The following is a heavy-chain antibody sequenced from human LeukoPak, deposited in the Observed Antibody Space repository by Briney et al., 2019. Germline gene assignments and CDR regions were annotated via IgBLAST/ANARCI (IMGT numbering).Heavy chain of an antibody. CDR3: ARARGGDGYNWRDAFDI. Sequence: SVKVSCKASGGTFSSYAISWVRQAPGQGLEWMGGIIPIFGTANYAQKFQGRVTITADESTSTAYMELSSLRSEDTAVYYCARARGGDGYNWRDAFDIWGQGTMVTVSS. CDR2: IIPIFGTA. CDR1: GGTFSSYA. V-gene: IGHV1-69*13. J-gene: IGHJ3*02. D-gene: IGHD5-24*01.